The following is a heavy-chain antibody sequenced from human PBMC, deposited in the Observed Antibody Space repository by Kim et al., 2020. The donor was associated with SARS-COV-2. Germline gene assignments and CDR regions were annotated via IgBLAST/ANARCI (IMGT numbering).Heavy chain of an antibody. J-gene: IGHJ4*02. CDR3: ANSYTSHFPY. CDR2: T. D-gene: IGHD2-2*01. Sequence: THYADSVKGRFTISRENSKNTLYLQMNSMRAEDTAVYYCANSYTSHFPYWGQGTLVTVSS. V-gene: IGHV3-23*01.